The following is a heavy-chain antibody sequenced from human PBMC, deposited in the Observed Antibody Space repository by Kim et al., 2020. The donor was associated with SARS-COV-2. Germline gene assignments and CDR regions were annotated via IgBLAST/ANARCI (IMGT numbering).Heavy chain of an antibody. CDR1: GGSISSSNW. V-gene: IGHV4-4*02. Sequence: SETLSLTCAVSGGSISSSNWWSWVRQPPGKGLEWIGEIYHSGSTNYNPSLKSRVTISVDKSKNQFSLKLSSVTAADTAVYYCASYYYDSSGYSSGPWYFVLWGRGTLVTVSS. D-gene: IGHD3-22*01. J-gene: IGHJ2*01. CDR2: IYHSGST. CDR3: ASYYYDSSGYSSGPWYFVL.